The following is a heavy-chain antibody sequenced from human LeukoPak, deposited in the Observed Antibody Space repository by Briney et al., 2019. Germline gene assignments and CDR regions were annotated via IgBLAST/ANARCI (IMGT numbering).Heavy chain of an antibody. V-gene: IGHV4-31*03. D-gene: IGHD2/OR15-2a*01. J-gene: IGHJ4*02. CDR1: GPSINSGGSY. CDR2: FYYSGST. Sequence: SQTLSLTCTVSGPSINSGGSYCSCIPQHPATGLEWFDCFYYSGSTNYNPSLKSRVTMSVDTSKNQFSLKLSSVTAADTAVYYCARGGSNFDYWGQGTLVPVSS. CDR3: ARGGSNFDY.